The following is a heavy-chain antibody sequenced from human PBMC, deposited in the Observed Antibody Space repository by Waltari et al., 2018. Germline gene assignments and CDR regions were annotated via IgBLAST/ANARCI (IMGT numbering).Heavy chain of an antibody. CDR1: GFTVSCNF. Sequence: EVQLVESGGGLVQPGGSLRLSCSASGFTVSCNFMSWVRQAPGKGLEWVSVIYIGGSGYYADSVKGRFTISRDNSKNTVYLQMNSLRAEDTAVYYCARDTSGTKGAFDYWGQGTLVTVSS. CDR2: IYIGGSG. J-gene: IGHJ4*02. CDR3: ARDTSGTKGAFDY. D-gene: IGHD3-10*01. V-gene: IGHV3-66*01.